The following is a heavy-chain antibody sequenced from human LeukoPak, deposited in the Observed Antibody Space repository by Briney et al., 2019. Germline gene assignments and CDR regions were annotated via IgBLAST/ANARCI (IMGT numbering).Heavy chain of an antibody. J-gene: IGHJ4*02. Sequence: GGPLRLSCAASGFSFSSNVMHWVRQAPGKGLEWVAQISHDGNDKYYADSVKGRFTISRDNSKNTLFLQLDSLRAEDTAVYFCAKVGIGYYYPFDYWGQGTLVTVSS. CDR2: ISHDGNDK. CDR1: GFSFSSNV. CDR3: AKVGIGYYYPFDY. V-gene: IGHV3-30*18. D-gene: IGHD3-22*01.